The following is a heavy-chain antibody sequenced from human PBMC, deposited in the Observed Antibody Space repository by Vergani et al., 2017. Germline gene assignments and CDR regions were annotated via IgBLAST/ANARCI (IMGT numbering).Heavy chain of an antibody. J-gene: IGHJ6*02. CDR2: IYTSGST. CDR1: GGSISSGSYY. V-gene: IGHV4-61*02. Sequence: QVQLQESGPGLVKPSQTLSLTCTVSGGSISSGSYYWSWIRQPAGKGLEWIGRIYTSGSTNYNPSLKSRVPISVDTSKNQFSLKLSSVTAADTAVYYCARVQDYGGNTPYYYYYGMDVWGQGTTVTVSS. CDR3: ARVQDYGGNTPYYYYYGMDV. D-gene: IGHD4-23*01.